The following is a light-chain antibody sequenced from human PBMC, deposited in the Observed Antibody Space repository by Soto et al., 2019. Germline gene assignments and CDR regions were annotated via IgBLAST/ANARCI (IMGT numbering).Light chain of an antibody. J-gene: IGLJ1*01. CDR1: SSDVGGYNF. Sequence: QSALTQPASVSGSPGQSITISCTGTSSDVGGYNFVSWYQQHPGKAPKLMIHEVSNRPSGVSNRFSGSKSGNTASLTISGLQTEDEADYYCSSYAGSSSYVFGTGTQLTVL. V-gene: IGLV2-14*01. CDR2: EVS. CDR3: SSYAGSSSYV.